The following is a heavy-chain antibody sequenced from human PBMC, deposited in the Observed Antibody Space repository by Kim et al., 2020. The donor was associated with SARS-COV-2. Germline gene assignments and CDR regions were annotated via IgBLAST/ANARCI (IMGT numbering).Heavy chain of an antibody. CDR1: EFSLTTDGVG. D-gene: IGHD2-21*02. Sequence: SGPTLVNPTQTLTLTCAFSEFSLTTDGVGVAWVRQPPGKALEWLALIYGNNRKLYSPSLKNRLTIAKDTSRNQVVLTLTNMGPVDAGTYYCAHDSPGLYGFDVWGQGTTDTVSS. CDR2: IYGNNRK. CDR3: AHDSPGLYGFDV. V-gene: IGHV2-5*01. J-gene: IGHJ6*02.